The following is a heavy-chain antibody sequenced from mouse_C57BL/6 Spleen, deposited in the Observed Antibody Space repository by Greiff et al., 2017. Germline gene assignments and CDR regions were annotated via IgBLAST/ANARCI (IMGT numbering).Heavy chain of an antibody. CDR2: ISDGGSYT. CDR3: ARGTGTDWYFDV. V-gene: IGHV5-4*03. CDR1: GFTFSSYA. J-gene: IGHJ1*03. D-gene: IGHD4-1*01. Sequence: DVMLVESGGGLVKPGGSLKLSCAASGFTFSSYAMSWVRQTPEKRLEWVATISDGGSYTYYPDNVKGRFTISRDNAKNNLYLQMSQLKSEDTAMYYCARGTGTDWYFDVWGTGTTVTVSS.